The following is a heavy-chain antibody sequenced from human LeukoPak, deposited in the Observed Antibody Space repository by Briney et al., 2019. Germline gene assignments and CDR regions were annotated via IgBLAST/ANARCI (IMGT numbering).Heavy chain of an antibody. Sequence: GGSLRLSCAASGFTFSNYVMSWVRQAPGKGLEWVSAISGSDGSTWYADSVKGRFTVSRDNSKNTLYLQMNSLRAEDTAVYYCAKRGTTRTIDFWGQGTLVTVSS. CDR3: AKRGTTRTIDF. D-gene: IGHD1-7*01. CDR2: ISGSDGST. J-gene: IGHJ4*02. V-gene: IGHV3-23*01. CDR1: GFTFSNYV.